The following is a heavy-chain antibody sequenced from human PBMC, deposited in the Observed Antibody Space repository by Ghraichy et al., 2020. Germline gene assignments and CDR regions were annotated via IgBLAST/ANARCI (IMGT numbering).Heavy chain of an antibody. CDR3: ARDDDFWSGYYTIYYYYGTDV. D-gene: IGHD3-3*01. J-gene: IGHJ6*04. CDR2: ISSSSSYI. CDR1: GFTFSSYS. V-gene: IGHV3-21*01. Sequence: GGSLRLSCAASGFTFSSYSMNWVRQAPGKGLEWVSSISSSSSYIYYADSVKGRFTISRDNAKNSLYLQMNSLRAEDTAVYYCARDDDFWSGYYTIYYYYGTDVWGEGTTVTVSS.